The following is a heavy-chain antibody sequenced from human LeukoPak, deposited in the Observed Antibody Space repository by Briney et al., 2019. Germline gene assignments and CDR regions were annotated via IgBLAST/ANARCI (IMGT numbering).Heavy chain of an antibody. D-gene: IGHD3-10*01. CDR2: IGGSGGNT. J-gene: IGHJ4*02. CDR1: GFTFSSYA. V-gene: IGHV3-23*01. Sequence: RPGGSLRLSCAASGFTFSSYAMSWVRQAPGKGLEWVSAIGGSGGNTYYADSVKGRLTISRDNSKNTLSLQMNSLGAEDTAVYYCAKDGVYGSGSSYYFDYWGQGTLVTVSS. CDR3: AKDGVYGSGSSYYFDY.